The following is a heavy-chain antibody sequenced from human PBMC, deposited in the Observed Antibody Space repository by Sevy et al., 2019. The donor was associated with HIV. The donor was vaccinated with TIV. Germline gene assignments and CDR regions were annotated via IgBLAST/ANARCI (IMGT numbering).Heavy chain of an antibody. Sequence: GGSLRLSCAASGFTFSSYGMHWVRQAPGKGLEWVAVISYDGSNKYYADSVKGRFTISRDNSKNTLYLQMNSLRAEDTAVYYCAKGSEYYYDSSGYSYYFDYWGQGTLVTVSS. CDR3: AKGSEYYYDSSGYSYYFDY. D-gene: IGHD3-22*01. V-gene: IGHV3-30*18. J-gene: IGHJ4*02. CDR2: ISYDGSNK. CDR1: GFTFSSYG.